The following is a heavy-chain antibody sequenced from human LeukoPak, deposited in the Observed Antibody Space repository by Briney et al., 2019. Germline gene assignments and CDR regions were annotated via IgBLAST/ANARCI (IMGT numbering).Heavy chain of an antibody. CDR2: ISYDGSKK. V-gene: IGHV3-30*04. CDR3: ASRGIAVAGRETNNDY. Sequence: GGSLRLSCAASGFTFSTYSMHWVRQAPGKGLEWVAIISYDGSKKYYADSVKGRFTISRDNSKNTLYLQMNSLRAEDTAVYYCASRGIAVAGRETNNDYWGQGTLVTVSS. J-gene: IGHJ4*02. D-gene: IGHD6-19*01. CDR1: GFTFSTYS.